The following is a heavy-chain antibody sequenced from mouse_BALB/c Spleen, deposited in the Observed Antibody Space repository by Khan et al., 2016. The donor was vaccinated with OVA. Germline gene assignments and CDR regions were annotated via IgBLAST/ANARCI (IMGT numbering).Heavy chain of an antibody. D-gene: IGHD1-1*01. J-gene: IGHJ4*01. CDR3: ARDYYYGRSCCALDY. CDR2: IGPGSSNA. V-gene: IGHV1S41*01. Sequence: DLVKPGASVKLSCKASGYTFTSYWINWIKQRPGQGLEWIGRIGPGSSNAYYNDMFKDKATLTADTSSNTAYIHLSSLSSEDSAVYVCARDYYYGRSCCALDYWGQGTSVTVSA. CDR1: GYTFTSYW.